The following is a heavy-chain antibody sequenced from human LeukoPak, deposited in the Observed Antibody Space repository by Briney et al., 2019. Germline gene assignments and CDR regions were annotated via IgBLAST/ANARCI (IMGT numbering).Heavy chain of an antibody. CDR3: ARTSGVPGGYYGMDV. CDR2: IIPIFGTA. Sequence: GASVKVSCKASGGTFSSYAISWVRQAPGQGLEWMGGIIPIFGTANYAQKFQGRVTITADESTSTAYMELSSLRSEDTAVYYCARTSGVPGGYYGMDVWGQGTTVTVSS. D-gene: IGHD7-27*01. CDR1: GGTFSSYA. V-gene: IGHV1-69*13. J-gene: IGHJ6*02.